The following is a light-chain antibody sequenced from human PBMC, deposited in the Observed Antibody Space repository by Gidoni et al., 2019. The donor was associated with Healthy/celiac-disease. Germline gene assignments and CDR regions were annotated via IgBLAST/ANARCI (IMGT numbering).Light chain of an antibody. CDR2: GAS. CDR3: QQYGSSPT. CDR1: QSVSSSY. Sequence: EIVWTQSPGTLSLSPGERATLSCRASQSVSSSYFAWYQQKPGQAPRLLIHGASSRATGIPDRCSGSGSGTDFTLTISRLEPEDFAVYYCQQYGSSPTFGQGTKVEIK. V-gene: IGKV3-20*01. J-gene: IGKJ1*01.